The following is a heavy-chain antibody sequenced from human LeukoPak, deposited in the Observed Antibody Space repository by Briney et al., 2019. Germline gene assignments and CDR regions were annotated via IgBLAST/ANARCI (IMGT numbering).Heavy chain of an antibody. Sequence: PSETLSLTCTASGGSISSGSYYWSWIRQPPGKGLEWIGRIYTSGSTNYNPSLKSRVTISVDTSKNQFSLKLSSVTAADTAVYYWARAQQWLVPFDYWGQGTLVTVSS. D-gene: IGHD6-19*01. CDR1: GGSISSGSYY. CDR2: IYTSGST. J-gene: IGHJ4*02. CDR3: ARAQQWLVPFDY. V-gene: IGHV4-61*02.